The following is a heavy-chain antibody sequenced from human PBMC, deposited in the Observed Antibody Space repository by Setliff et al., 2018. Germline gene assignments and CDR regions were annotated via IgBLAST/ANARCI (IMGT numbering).Heavy chain of an antibody. CDR3: ARDGGIGGRDGYNFVDY. J-gene: IGHJ4*02. CDR2: IIPILGIA. Sequence: SVKVSCKASGYTFTSYDINWVRQATGQGLEWMGWIIPILGIANYAQKFQGRVTITADKSTSTAYMELSSLRSEDTAVYYCARDGGIGGRDGYNFVDYWGQGTLVTVSS. V-gene: IGHV1-69*10. D-gene: IGHD2-15*01. CDR1: GYTFTSYD.